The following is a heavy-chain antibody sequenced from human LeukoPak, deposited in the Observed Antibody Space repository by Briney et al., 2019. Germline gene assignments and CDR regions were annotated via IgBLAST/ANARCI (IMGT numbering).Heavy chain of an antibody. J-gene: IGHJ4*02. CDR2: ISGSGGST. CDR1: GFTFSSHW. D-gene: IGHD6-13*01. V-gene: IGHV3-23*01. CDR3: AKGGIPYSSSWGDY. Sequence: GGSLRLSCAASGFTFSSHWMTWVRQAPGKGLEWVSAISGSGGSTYYADSVKGRLTISRENSKSTLYLQMSSLRAEDTAVYYCAKGGIPYSSSWGDYWGQGTLVTVSS.